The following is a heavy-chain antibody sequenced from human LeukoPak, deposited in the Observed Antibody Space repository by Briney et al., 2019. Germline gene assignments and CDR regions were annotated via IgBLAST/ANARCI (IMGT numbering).Heavy chain of an antibody. Sequence: GGSLRLSCAASGFTFSSYAMSWVRQAPGKGLEWVSAISGNGGSTYYANSVKGRFTISRDNSKNTLYLQMGSLRAEDMAVYYCARDAHSGSYYSSRVVDYWGQGTLVTVSS. CDR3: ARDAHSGSYYSSRVVDY. D-gene: IGHD1-26*01. V-gene: IGHV3-64*01. J-gene: IGHJ4*02. CDR1: GFTFSSYA. CDR2: ISGNGGST.